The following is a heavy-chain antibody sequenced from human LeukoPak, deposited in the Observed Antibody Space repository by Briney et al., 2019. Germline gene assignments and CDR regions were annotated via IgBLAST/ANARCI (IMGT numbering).Heavy chain of an antibody. J-gene: IGHJ6*02. V-gene: IGHV1-2*02. Sequence: ASVKVSFKASGYTFTGYYMHWVRQAPGQGLEWMGWINPNSGGTNYAQKFQGRVTMTRDTSISTAYMELSRLRSDDTAVYYCARVMHWDTVMARGRGMDVWGQGTTVTVSS. CDR2: INPNSGGT. CDR1: GYTFTGYY. CDR3: ARVMHWDTVMARGRGMDV. D-gene: IGHD5-18*01.